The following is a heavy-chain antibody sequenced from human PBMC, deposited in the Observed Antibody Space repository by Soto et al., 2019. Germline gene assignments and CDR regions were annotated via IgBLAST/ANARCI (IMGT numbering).Heavy chain of an antibody. CDR3: LTESCSGGSCQGFFQQ. CDR2: IKQDGSKK. D-gene: IGHD2-15*01. CDR1: GFNISSYW. V-gene: IGHV3-7*04. J-gene: IGHJ1*01. Sequence: GGSLRLSCAASGFNISSYWMTWVRKDPGKGLEWVANIKQDGSKKYYVDSVKGRYTISRDNAKNALYLQMNSLRAEDTAAYYCLTESCSGGSCQGFFQQWGQGTLVTVSS.